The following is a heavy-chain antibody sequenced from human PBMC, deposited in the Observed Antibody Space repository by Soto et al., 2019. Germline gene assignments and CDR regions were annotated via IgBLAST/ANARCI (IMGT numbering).Heavy chain of an antibody. CDR3: ARSLQDDAGAISPHFDY. V-gene: IGHV1-2*04. D-gene: IGHD3-10*01. CDR2: INPNSGGT. CDR1: GYTFTGYY. Sequence: GASVKVSCKASGYTFTGYYMHWVRQAPGQGLEWMGWINPNSGGTNYAQKFQGWVTMTRDTSISTAYMELSRLRSDDTAVYYCARSLQDDAGAISPHFDYWGQGTLVTVSS. J-gene: IGHJ4*02.